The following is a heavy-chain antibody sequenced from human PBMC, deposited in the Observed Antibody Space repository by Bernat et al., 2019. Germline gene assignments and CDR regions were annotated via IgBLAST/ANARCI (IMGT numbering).Heavy chain of an antibody. CDR3: ARGAVWGSYRYIDY. J-gene: IGHJ4*02. D-gene: IGHD3-16*02. CDR1: GGSFNTYY. Sequence: QVQLQQWGAGLLKPSETLSLTCAVYGGSFNTYYWTWIRQPPGKGLEWIWEITHTGNTIYNPSLRSRVTISVDTPKNQFSLNLISVTAADTAVYSCARGAVWGSYRYIDYWGQGTLVTVSS. V-gene: IGHV4-34*01. CDR2: ITHTGNT.